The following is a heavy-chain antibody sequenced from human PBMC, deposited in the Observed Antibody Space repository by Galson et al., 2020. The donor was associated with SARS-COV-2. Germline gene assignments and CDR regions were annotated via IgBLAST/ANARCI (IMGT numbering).Heavy chain of an antibody. Sequence: TGGSLRLSCAASGFTFSDYYMSWIRQAPGKGLEWVSYISSSGSTIYYADSVKGRFTISRDNAKNSLYLQMNSLRAEDTAVYYCASIMYYYDSSGYPRLGYYGMDVWGKGTTVTVSS. CDR3: ASIMYYYDSSGYPRLGYYGMDV. V-gene: IGHV3-11*01. J-gene: IGHJ6*04. D-gene: IGHD3-22*01. CDR2: ISSSGSTI. CDR1: GFTFSDYY.